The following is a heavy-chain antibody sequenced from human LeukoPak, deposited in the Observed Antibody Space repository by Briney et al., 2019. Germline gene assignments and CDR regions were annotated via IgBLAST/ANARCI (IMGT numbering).Heavy chain of an antibody. CDR3: ARYGSGSYYTSSPYYGMDV. CDR1: GFTFSSYE. Sequence: GGSLRLSCAASGFTFSSYEMNWVRQAPGKGLEWVSYISSSGSTIYYADSVKGRFTISRDNAKNSLYLQMNSLRAEDTVVYYCARYGSGSYYTSSPYYGMDVWGKGTTVTVSS. D-gene: IGHD3-10*01. CDR2: ISSSGSTI. V-gene: IGHV3-48*03. J-gene: IGHJ6*04.